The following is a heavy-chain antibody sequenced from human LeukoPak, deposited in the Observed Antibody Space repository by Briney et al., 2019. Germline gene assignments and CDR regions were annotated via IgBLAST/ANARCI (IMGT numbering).Heavy chain of an antibody. CDR1: GYTFTSYD. Sequence: ASVKVSCKASGYTFTSYDINWVRQATGQGLEWMGWMNPNSGNTGYAQKFQGRVTMTRNTSISTAYMELSSLRSEDTAVYYCARVPFSLLRFWGRNYYYGMDVWGQGTTVTASS. J-gene: IGHJ6*02. CDR3: ARVPFSLLRFWGRNYYYGMDV. CDR2: MNPNSGNT. V-gene: IGHV1-8*01. D-gene: IGHD3-3*01.